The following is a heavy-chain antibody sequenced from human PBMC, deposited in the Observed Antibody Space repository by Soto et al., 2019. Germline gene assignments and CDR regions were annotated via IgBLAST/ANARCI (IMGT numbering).Heavy chain of an antibody. CDR1: GGSFSGYY. CDR2: INHRGST. V-gene: IGHV4-34*01. Sequence: SETLSHTCAVYGGSFSGYYWSWMGQPPGKGLEWMGEINHRGSTNYNPYLKSRVTISVDTSKNQFSLKLSSVTAADTAVYYCARSSKFVESLYYYYGMDVWGQGTTVTVSS. CDR3: ARSSKFVESLYYYYGMDV. D-gene: IGHD3-3*01. J-gene: IGHJ6*02.